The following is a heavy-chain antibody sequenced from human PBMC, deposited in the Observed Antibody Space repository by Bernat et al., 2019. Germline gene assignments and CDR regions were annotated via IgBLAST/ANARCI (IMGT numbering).Heavy chain of an antibody. V-gene: IGHV3-33*01. CDR2: IWYDGSNK. CDR1: GFTFSSYG. CDR3: ARVDVVYDSSGPLLVGAFDI. D-gene: IGHD3-22*01. Sequence: QVQLVESGGGVVQPGRSLRLSCAASGFTFSSYGMHWVRQAPGKGLEWVAVIWYDGSNKYYADSVKGRFTISRDNSKNTLYLQMNSLRAEDTAVYYCARVDVVYDSSGPLLVGAFDIWGQGTMVTVSS. J-gene: IGHJ3*02.